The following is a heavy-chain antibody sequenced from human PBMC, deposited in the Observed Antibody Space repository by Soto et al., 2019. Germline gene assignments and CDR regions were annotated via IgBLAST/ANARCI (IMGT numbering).Heavy chain of an antibody. J-gene: IGHJ4*02. CDR3: ARCLGYRLIILDY. D-gene: IGHD5-12*01. V-gene: IGHV1-69*02. CDR1: GGTFSSYT. Sequence: ASVKVSCKASGGTFSSYTISWVRQAPGQGLEWMGRIIPILGIANYAQKFQGRVTITADKSTSTAYMELSSLRSEDTAVYYCARCLGYRLIILDYWGQGSQVTGSA. CDR2: IIPILGIA.